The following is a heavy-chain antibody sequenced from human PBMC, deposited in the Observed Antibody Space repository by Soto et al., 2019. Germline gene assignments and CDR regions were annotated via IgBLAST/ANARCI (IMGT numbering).Heavy chain of an antibody. CDR3: AGGVVGAWEGGFLDH. CDR1: GYTFSNYA. Sequence: QVQRVQPGTEVKKPGAPVKISCKASGYTFSNYAIQWLRQAPGQRLEWMGWVNGGNENAAYSQKFQGRGTITRDTFANKAYMEQSRMTSEENAVYYYAGGVVGAWEGGFLDHWGQGTLVTVSS. CDR2: VNGGNENA. J-gene: IGHJ4*02. V-gene: IGHV1-3*01. D-gene: IGHD1-26*01.